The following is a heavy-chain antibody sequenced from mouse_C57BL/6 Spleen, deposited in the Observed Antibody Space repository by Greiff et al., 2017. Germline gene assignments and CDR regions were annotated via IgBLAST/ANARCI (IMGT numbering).Heavy chain of an antibody. CDR1: GYTFTSYW. CDR3: ASGFYYDYGGFAY. Sequence: VQLQQPGAELVKPGASVKLSCKASGYTFTSYWMHWVKQRPGQGLEWIGMIHPNSGSTNYTEKFKSKATLTVDKSSSTAYMQLSSLTSEDSAVYYDASGFYYDYGGFAYWGQGTLVTVSA. J-gene: IGHJ3*01. D-gene: IGHD2-4*01. CDR2: IHPNSGST. V-gene: IGHV1-64*01.